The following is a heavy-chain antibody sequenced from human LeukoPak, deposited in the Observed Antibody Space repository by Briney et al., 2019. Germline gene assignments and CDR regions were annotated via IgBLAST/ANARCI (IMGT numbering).Heavy chain of an antibody. D-gene: IGHD6-19*01. Sequence: PGGSLRLSCAASGCAFSSQDMGWVRQAPGKGLEWVSAISDSGDRTYYVDSVKGRFTISRDNSKNTLYLQMNSLRAADTAVYYCANDARRSSGWYFFDHWGQGTLVTVSS. CDR2: ISDSGDRT. V-gene: IGHV3-23*01. CDR1: GCAFSSQD. J-gene: IGHJ4*02. CDR3: ANDARRSSGWYFFDH.